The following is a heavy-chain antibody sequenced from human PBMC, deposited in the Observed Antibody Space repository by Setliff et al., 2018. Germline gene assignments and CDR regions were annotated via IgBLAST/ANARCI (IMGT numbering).Heavy chain of an antibody. CDR2: IGHTGSI. D-gene: IGHD2-21*02. Sequence: SETLSLTCTVSGCSISSGYIWGWIRQPPGKGLEWVGNIGHTGSINYNPSLKSRLTISRDTSKNQVSLKLYSVTATDTAVYYCARDLGHGGDSDYWGQGILVTVSS. CDR1: GCSISSGYI. J-gene: IGHJ4*02. CDR3: ARDLGHGGDSDY. V-gene: IGHV4-38-2*02.